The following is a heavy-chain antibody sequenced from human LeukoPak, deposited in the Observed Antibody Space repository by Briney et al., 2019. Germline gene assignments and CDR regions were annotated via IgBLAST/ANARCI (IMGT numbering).Heavy chain of an antibody. CDR2: IYYSGST. Sequence: KPSETLSLTCTVSGGSISSSSYYWGWIRQPPGKWLEWIGSIYYSGSTYYNPSLKSRVTISVDTSKNQFSLKLSSVTAADTAVYYCARQFFGVVIISPDAFDIWGQGTMVTVSS. D-gene: IGHD3-3*01. CDR1: GGSISSSSYY. J-gene: IGHJ3*02. CDR3: ARQFFGVVIISPDAFDI. V-gene: IGHV4-39*01.